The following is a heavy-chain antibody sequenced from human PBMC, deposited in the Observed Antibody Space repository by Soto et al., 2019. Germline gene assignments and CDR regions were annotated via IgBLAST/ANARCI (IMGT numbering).Heavy chain of an antibody. V-gene: IGHV3-23*01. J-gene: IGHJ3*02. CDR3: VKGKSGSYNDAFDI. D-gene: IGHD1-26*01. CDR2: ISGSSGST. Sequence: GGSLRLSCAASGFTFSISAMDWVRQAPGKGLKWVSAISGSSGSTYYADSVRGRFTISRDNSQNTLYLQMNSLRAEDTAIYYCVKGKSGSYNDAFDIWGQGTMVTVSS. CDR1: GFTFSISA.